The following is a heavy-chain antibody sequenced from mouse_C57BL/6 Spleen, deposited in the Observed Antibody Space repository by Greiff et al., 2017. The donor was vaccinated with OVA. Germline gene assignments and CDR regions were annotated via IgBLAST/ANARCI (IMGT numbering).Heavy chain of an antibody. J-gene: IGHJ2*01. CDR1: GYAFSSSW. CDR3: ARYSSGSYYFDY. CDR2: IYPGDGDT. D-gene: IGHD3-2*02. V-gene: IGHV1-82*01. Sequence: VQLQQSGPELVKPGASVKISCKASGYAFSSSWMNWVKQRPGKGLEWIGRIYPGDGDTNYNGKFKGKATLTADKSSSTAYMQRSSLTSEDSAVYFCARYSSGSYYFDYWGQGTTLTVSS.